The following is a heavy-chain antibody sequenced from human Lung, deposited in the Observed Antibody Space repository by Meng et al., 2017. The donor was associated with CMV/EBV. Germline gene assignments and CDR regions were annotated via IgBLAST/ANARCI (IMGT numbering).Heavy chain of an antibody. J-gene: IGHJ4*02. CDR1: GGSIGSGGYY. CDR2: IYYTGST. Sequence: GPLQECGPGLVKPSQTLSLTCTVSGGSIGSGGYYWSWIRLHPGKGLEWIGYIYYTGSTFYNPSLKSRVTISVDTSKNQFSLKLIPATAADTAVYYCAREAGRDGYATPKFDYWGQGTLVTVSS. V-gene: IGHV4-31*03. CDR3: AREAGRDGYATPKFDY. D-gene: IGHD5-24*01.